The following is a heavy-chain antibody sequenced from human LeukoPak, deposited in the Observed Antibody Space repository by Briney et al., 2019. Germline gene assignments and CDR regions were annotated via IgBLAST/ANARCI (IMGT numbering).Heavy chain of an antibody. CDR2: INPSGGST. J-gene: IGHJ4*02. Sequence: GSSVKVSCKASGYTFTSYYMHWVRQAPGQGLEWMGIINPSGGSTSYAQKFQGRVTMTRDASTSTVYMELSSLRSEDTAVYYCARTVWSGWNFDYWGQGTLVTVSS. V-gene: IGHV1-46*01. CDR1: GYTFTSYY. CDR3: ARTVWSGWNFDY. D-gene: IGHD3-3*01.